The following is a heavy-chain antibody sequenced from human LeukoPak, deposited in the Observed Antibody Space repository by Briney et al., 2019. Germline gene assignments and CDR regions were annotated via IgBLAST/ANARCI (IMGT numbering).Heavy chain of an antibody. CDR1: GYTFTSYG. Sequence: ASVKVSCKASGYTFTSYGISWVRQAPGQGLEWMGWISAYNGNTNYAQKLQGRVTMTTDTSTSTAYMELRSLRSDDTAVYYCARSGFLHLGELSPLDYWGQGTLVTVSS. D-gene: IGHD3-16*02. J-gene: IGHJ4*02. CDR3: ARSGFLHLGELSPLDY. CDR2: ISAYNGNT. V-gene: IGHV1-18*01.